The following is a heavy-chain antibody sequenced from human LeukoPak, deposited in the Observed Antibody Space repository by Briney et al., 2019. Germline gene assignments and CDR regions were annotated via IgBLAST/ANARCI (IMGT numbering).Heavy chain of an antibody. CDR1: GFHFSTHG. CDR3: ARDIGATIFGVETYYYYYYMDV. D-gene: IGHD3-3*01. CDR2: ISPSGDIT. J-gene: IGHJ6*03. Sequence: PGGTLRLSCVASGFHFSTHGMNWVRQAPGKGLEWVSGISPSGDITYYGDSVKGRFTISRDNAKNSLYLQMNSLRAEDTAVYYCARDIGATIFGVETYYYYYYMDVWGKGTTVTVSS. V-gene: IGHV3-48*04.